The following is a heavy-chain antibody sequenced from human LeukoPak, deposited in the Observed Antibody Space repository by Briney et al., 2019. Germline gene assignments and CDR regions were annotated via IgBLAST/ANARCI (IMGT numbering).Heavy chain of an antibody. Sequence: QPGGSLRLSCAASGFTFSTYAMNWVRQAPGKGLEWVSAISGSDAFTSYADSVKGRFTISRDNSKTTLFLQMNSLRAEDTALYYCAKAGNSGIYSRFVNYWGQGTLVTVSS. CDR1: GFTFSTYA. CDR2: ISGSDAFT. D-gene: IGHD1-26*01. CDR3: AKAGNSGIYSRFVNY. J-gene: IGHJ4*02. V-gene: IGHV3-23*01.